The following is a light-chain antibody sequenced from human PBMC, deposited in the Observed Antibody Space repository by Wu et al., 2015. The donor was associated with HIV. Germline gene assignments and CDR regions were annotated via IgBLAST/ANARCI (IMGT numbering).Light chain of an antibody. J-gene: IGKJ4*01. Sequence: DIQMTQSPSSLSASVGDRVTITCRGSQIINNDINWYQQKPGKAPKLLIYGASSLQSGVPSRFSGSGSGTDFTLTISSLQREDFATYYCQQSYHMPYTFGGGTKGGDQT. V-gene: IGKV1-39*01. CDR1: QIINND. CDR2: GAS. CDR3: QQSYHMPYT.